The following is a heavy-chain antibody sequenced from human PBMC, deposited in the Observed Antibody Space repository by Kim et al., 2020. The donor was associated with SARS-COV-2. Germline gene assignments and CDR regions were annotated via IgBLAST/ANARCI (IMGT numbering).Heavy chain of an antibody. V-gene: IGHV1-18*01. CDR3: AKGGAYDFWSGYRL. CDR1: GYTFTSYG. CDR2: ISAYNGNT. D-gene: IGHD3-3*01. Sequence: ASVKVSCKASGYTFTSYGISWVRQAPGQGLEWMGWISAYNGNTNYAQKLQGRVTMTTDTSTSTAYMELRSLRSDDTAVYYCAKGGAYDFWSGYRLWGQGTLVTVSS. J-gene: IGHJ4*02.